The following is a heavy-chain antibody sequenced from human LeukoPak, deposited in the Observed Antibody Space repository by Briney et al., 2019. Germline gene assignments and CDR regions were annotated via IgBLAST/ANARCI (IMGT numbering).Heavy chain of an antibody. CDR1: GYTFTSYY. CDR3: ARGGYSYGSSALFDY. V-gene: IGHV1-46*01. D-gene: IGHD5-18*01. Sequence: GASVKVSCKASGYTFTSYYMHWVRQAPGQGLEWMGIINPSGGSTSYAQKFQGRVTMTRDTSTSTVYMELSSLRSEDTAVHYCARGGYSYGSSALFDYWGQGTLVTVSS. CDR2: INPSGGST. J-gene: IGHJ4*02.